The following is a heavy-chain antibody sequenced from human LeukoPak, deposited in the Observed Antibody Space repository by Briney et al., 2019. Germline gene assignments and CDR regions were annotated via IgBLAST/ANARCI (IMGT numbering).Heavy chain of an antibody. V-gene: IGHV1-18*01. J-gene: IGHJ5*02. CDR1: GYTFTKYG. Sequence: ASVKVSCKASGYTFTKYGISWVRQAPGQGLEWMEWISDYNGNTKNAQKLQGRVTMTTDTSTNTAYMELRNLRSDDTAVYYCARMAYDILTGYFQPNWFDPWGQGTLVTVAS. CDR3: ARMAYDILTGYFQPNWFDP. CDR2: ISDYNGNT. D-gene: IGHD3-9*01.